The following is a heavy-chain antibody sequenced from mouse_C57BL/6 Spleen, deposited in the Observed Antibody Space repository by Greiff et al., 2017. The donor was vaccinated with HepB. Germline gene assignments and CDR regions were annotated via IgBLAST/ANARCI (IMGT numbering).Heavy chain of an antibody. CDR3: ARDHYDYEGAMDY. CDR1: GYSITSGYY. V-gene: IGHV3-6*01. Sequence: EVQLQESGPGLVKPSQSLSLTCSVTGYSITSGYYWNWIRQFPGNKLEWMGYISYDGSNNYNPSLKNRISITRDTSKNQFFLKLNSVTTEDTATYYCARDHYDYEGAMDYWGQGTSVTVSS. CDR2: ISYDGSN. D-gene: IGHD2-4*01. J-gene: IGHJ4*01.